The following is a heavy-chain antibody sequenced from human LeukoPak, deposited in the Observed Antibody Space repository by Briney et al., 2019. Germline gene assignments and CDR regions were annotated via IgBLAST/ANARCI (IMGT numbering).Heavy chain of an antibody. J-gene: IGHJ6*02. D-gene: IGHD6-19*01. V-gene: IGHV3-23*01. CDR1: GFTFSNYG. CDR3: ARGTPSSSGWLYYGMDV. CDR2: ISDTGDSA. Sequence: GGSLRLSCAASGFTFSNYGMAWVRQAPGKGLEWVSGISDTGDSAYYAGSVRGRFTISRDNSKNTLYLQMNSLRAEDTAVYCCARGTPSSSGWLYYGMDVWGQGTTVTVSS.